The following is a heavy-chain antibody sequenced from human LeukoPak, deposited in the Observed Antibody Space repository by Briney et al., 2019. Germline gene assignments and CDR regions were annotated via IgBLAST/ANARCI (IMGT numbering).Heavy chain of an antibody. CDR1: GFPFSNFA. D-gene: IGHD2-15*01. Sequence: PGGSLRLSCAASGFPFSNFALHWVRQAPGRGLEWVSTISGSGANTYYADSVKGRFTISRDNSKNTLYLQMNSLRADDTAIYYCAKGRALEVVAAFNYWGQGTVVTASS. CDR2: ISGSGANT. CDR3: AKGRALEVVAAFNY. J-gene: IGHJ4*02. V-gene: IGHV3-23*01.